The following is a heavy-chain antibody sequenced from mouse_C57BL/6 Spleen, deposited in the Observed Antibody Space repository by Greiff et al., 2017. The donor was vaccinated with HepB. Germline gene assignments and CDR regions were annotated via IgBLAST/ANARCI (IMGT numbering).Heavy chain of an antibody. D-gene: IGHD1-1*01. J-gene: IGHJ3*01. CDR1: GFNIKDYY. V-gene: IGHV14-2*01. CDR2: IDPEDGET. CDR3: ARSEYYGSSHSWFAY. Sequence: EVQLQQSGAELVKPGASVKLSCTASGFNIKDYYMHWVKQRTEQGLEWIGRIDPEDGETKYAPKFQGRATITADTSSHTAYLQLSSLTSLETAVYYCARSEYYGSSHSWFAYWGQGTLVTVSA.